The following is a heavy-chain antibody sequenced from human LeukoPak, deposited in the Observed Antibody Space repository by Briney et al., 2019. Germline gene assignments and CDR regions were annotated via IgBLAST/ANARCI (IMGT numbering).Heavy chain of an antibody. V-gene: IGHV1-18*01. CDR1: GYTFMHYG. CDR2: ISGYNGDT. Sequence: ASVKVSCKTSGYTFMHYGISWVRQAPGQGLEWMGWISGYNGDTKCAQKLQGRVTMTTDTSTTIAYMDLRSLRSDDTAVYYCATQIRSGYYLYYFDYWGQGTLVTVSS. D-gene: IGHD3-22*01. J-gene: IGHJ4*02. CDR3: ATQIRSGYYLYYFDY.